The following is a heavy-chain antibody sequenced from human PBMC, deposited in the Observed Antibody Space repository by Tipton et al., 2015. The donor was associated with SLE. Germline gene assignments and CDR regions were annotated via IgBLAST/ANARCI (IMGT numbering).Heavy chain of an antibody. CDR1: GFTFSRYD. Sequence: SLRLSCKASGFTFSRYDMSWVRQTPGKGLEWVSAIYNGGGTDYADSVKGRFTISRDNSKNTLYLQMNSLRAEDTAVYYCAPGPYGELGIGAYWGQGTLVTVSS. D-gene: IGHD7-27*01. V-gene: IGHV3-23*03. J-gene: IGHJ4*02. CDR2: IYNGGGT. CDR3: APGPYGELGIGAY.